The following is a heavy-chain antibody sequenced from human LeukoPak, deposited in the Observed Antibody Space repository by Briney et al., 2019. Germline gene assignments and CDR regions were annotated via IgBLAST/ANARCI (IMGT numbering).Heavy chain of an antibody. D-gene: IGHD5-12*01. V-gene: IGHV3-23*01. CDR3: ALFLRGYGVFDY. CDR2: ISGSGGST. CDR1: GFTFSSYA. J-gene: IGHJ4*02. Sequence: GGSLRLSCAASGFTFSSYAMSWVRQAPGKGLEWVSAISGSGGSTYYADSVKRRFTISRDNSKNALYLQMNSVRAEDPAVYYCALFLRGYGVFDYWGQGTLVTVSS.